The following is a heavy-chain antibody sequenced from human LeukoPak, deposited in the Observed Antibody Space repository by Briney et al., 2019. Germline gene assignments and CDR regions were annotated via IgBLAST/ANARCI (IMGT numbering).Heavy chain of an antibody. CDR2: IWYDGNQK. CDR1: GYSFSSHG. CDR3: ARLYGGNSGYFDY. J-gene: IGHJ4*02. Sequence: GRSLRLSCAASGYSFSSHGMHWVRQAPGKGLEWVAAIWYDGNQKYYAYSVNGRFTITSDNRENKGDLQMNSNRAEDTAVAYCARLYGGNSGYFDYWGPGALVTVSS. V-gene: IGHV3-33*01. D-gene: IGHD4-23*01.